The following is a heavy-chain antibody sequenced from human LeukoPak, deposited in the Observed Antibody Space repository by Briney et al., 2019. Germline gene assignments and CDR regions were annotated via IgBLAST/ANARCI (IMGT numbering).Heavy chain of an antibody. J-gene: IGHJ5*02. Sequence: PGGSLRLSCAASGFTFDEYGMSWVRQVPGKGLALVSGISWNGLSTGYADSVRGRFTIFRENDKDSVVLQVNSLRAEASAFCYCTRAPRGGGPVPWGRGILVSVP. CDR2: ISWNGLST. D-gene: IGHD3-10*01. V-gene: IGHV3-20*04. CDR3: TRAPRGGGPVP. CDR1: GFTFDEYG.